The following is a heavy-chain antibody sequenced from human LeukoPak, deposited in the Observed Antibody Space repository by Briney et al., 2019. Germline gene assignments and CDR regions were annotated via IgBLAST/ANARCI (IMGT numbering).Heavy chain of an antibody. D-gene: IGHD3-22*01. CDR2: INSDGSST. V-gene: IGHV3-74*01. CDR3: AKPYYYDSTGYEYYYYGMDV. J-gene: IGHJ6*02. CDR1: GFTFSSSW. Sequence: GGSLRLSCAASGFTFSSSWMHWVRQAPGKGLVWVSRINSDGSSTSYADSVKGRFTISRDNAKNTLYLQMNSLRAEDTAIYYCAKPYYYDSTGYEYYYYGMDVWGQGTTVTVTS.